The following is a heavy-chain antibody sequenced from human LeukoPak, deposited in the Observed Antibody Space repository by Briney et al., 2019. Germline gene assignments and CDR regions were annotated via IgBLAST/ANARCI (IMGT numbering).Heavy chain of an antibody. Sequence: ASVKVSCKSSGYTFTSYYMHGVRQAPGQGLEWMGIINPSGGSTSYAQKFQGRVTMTRDMSTSTVYMELSSLRSEDTAVYYCARDPLGYGGNSGLGYWGQGTLVTVSS. CDR1: GYTFTSYY. V-gene: IGHV1-46*01. D-gene: IGHD4-23*01. CDR2: INPSGGST. CDR3: ARDPLGYGGNSGLGY. J-gene: IGHJ4*02.